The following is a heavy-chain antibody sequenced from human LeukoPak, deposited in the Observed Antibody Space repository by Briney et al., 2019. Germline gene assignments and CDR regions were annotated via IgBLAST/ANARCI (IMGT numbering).Heavy chain of an antibody. CDR3: ARGLYNTYPEDY. Sequence: ASVTVSCKTSGYTXTVYYLHWVRQAPGQGLEWMGWISPNTGATKYAQKFQGRVAMTRDTSISIAYMELSRLRSDDTAVYYCARGLYNTYPEDYWGQGTLVTVSS. CDR2: ISPNTGAT. D-gene: IGHD2-2*02. J-gene: IGHJ4*02. CDR1: GYTXTVYY. V-gene: IGHV1-2*02.